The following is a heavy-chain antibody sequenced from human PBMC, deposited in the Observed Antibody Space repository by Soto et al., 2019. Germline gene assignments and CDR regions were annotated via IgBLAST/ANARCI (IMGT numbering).Heavy chain of an antibody. CDR1: GGSISSSSYY. V-gene: IGHV4-39*01. CDR3: ATTWSGYFPSYYYGMDV. D-gene: IGHD3-3*01. J-gene: IGHJ6*02. Sequence: SETLSLTCTVSGGSISSSSYYWGWIRQPPGKGLEWIGSIYYSGSTYYNPSLKSRVTISVDTSKNQFSLKLSSVTAADTAVYYCATTWSGYFPSYYYGMDVWGQGTTVTVSS. CDR2: IYYSGST.